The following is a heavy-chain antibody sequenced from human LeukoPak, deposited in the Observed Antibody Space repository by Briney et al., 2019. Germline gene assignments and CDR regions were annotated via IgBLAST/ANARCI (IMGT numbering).Heavy chain of an antibody. Sequence: SGPTLLHPTLTLTLTCTFSGFALRTSGVGVGWIRHPPAKALEWLSLIYWDDDERYIPSLKSRLTITKDTSKNQVVLTLTTMDPVDTATYYCARRWVAGKWDYWGQGTLVTVSS. D-gene: IGHD6-19*01. CDR2: IYWDDDE. J-gene: IGHJ4*02. CDR1: GFALRTSGVG. CDR3: ARRWVAGKWDY. V-gene: IGHV2-5*02.